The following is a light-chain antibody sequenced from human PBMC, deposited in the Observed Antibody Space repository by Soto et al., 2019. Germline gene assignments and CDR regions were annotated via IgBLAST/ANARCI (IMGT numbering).Light chain of an antibody. CDR1: QSVSSY. CDR3: QRYGTSTT. Sequence: EIVMTQSPDTLSVSPGERATLSCRASQSVSSYLAWYQQKPGQAPRLLIYGASSRATGIPVRFSGSGSGTDFTLTISRLEPEDFAVYYCQRYGTSTTFGQGTKVDIK. V-gene: IGKV3-20*01. CDR2: GAS. J-gene: IGKJ1*01.